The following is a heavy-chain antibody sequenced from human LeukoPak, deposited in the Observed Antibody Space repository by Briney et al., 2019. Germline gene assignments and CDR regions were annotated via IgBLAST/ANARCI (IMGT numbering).Heavy chain of an antibody. J-gene: IGHJ4*02. CDR3: VKAHYIHFLDY. CDR2: ISGSGDST. Sequence: PGGSLRLSCAASGSTFTTYAMSWVRQAPGKGLEWVSAISGSGDSTYYADSVKGRFTISRDNSKNTLYLQVNSLRAEDTAVYYCVKAHYIHFLDYWGQGTLVTVSS. CDR1: GSTFTTYA. V-gene: IGHV3-23*01. D-gene: IGHD2/OR15-2a*01.